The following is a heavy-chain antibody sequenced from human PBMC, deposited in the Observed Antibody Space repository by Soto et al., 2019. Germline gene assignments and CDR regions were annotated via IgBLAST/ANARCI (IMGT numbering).Heavy chain of an antibody. J-gene: IGHJ6*02. Sequence: QVQLVQSGAEVKEPGDSVRVSCEASGYTFTAYYIHWVRRAPGQGLERMGWINPKFGDTTYAQDFQGRVSMTRDMSISTVYMELSRLTSDDTAIYYCARNMDYYYGRGSGNGHGVWGQGTTVTVFS. CDR3: ARNMDYYYGRGSGNGHGV. D-gene: IGHD3-10*02. CDR2: INPKFGDT. V-gene: IGHV1-2*02. CDR1: GYTFTAYY.